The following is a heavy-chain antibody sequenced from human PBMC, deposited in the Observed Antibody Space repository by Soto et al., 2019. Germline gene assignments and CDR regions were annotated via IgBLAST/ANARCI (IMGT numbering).Heavy chain of an antibody. J-gene: IGHJ4*02. CDR1: KVSVCTYV. V-gene: IGHV3-30-3*01. CDR2: ISYDGSKK. Sequence: GGSLRLTCAACKVSVCTYVIPWVRHDQGKGLEWVGVISYDGSKKYCADSVKGRFTICRDNSENTLFLQMSSLRGDDTAIYFCPRDEAAHGNGKLDYWGQGTLVTLYS. D-gene: IGHD6-13*01. CDR3: PRDEAAHGNGKLDY.